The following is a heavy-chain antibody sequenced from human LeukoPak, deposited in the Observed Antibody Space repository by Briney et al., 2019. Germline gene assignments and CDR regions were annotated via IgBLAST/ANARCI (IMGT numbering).Heavy chain of an antibody. CDR1: GYTFTSYY. CDR2: INPSGGST. J-gene: IGHJ4*02. Sequence: ASVKDSCMASGYTFTSYYMHWVRQAPGQGLEWMGIINPSGGSTRYAQKFQGRVTMTRDTSTSTVYMELSSLRSEDTAVYYCARNPVTTKYFDYWAQGLLVTVSS. V-gene: IGHV1-46*01. CDR3: ARNPVTTKYFDY. D-gene: IGHD4-17*01.